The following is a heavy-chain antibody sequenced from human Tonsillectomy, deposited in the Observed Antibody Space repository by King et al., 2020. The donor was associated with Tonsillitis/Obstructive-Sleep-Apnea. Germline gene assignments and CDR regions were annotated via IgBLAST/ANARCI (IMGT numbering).Heavy chain of an antibody. CDR3: AGGRFLAQVDYHMDI. CDR2: ISSYSGYT. D-gene: IGHD1-26*01. Sequence: VQLVESGGGLVTPGGSLRLSCSASGFSFSDYYMTWIRQPPGKGLEWVSYISSYSGYTNYADAMKGRFTISRDNARNSVSLEMNSLRVEDTAVYYCAGGRFLAQVDYHMDIWGKGTTVTVSS. V-gene: IGHV3-11*05. CDR1: GFSFSDYY. J-gene: IGHJ6*03.